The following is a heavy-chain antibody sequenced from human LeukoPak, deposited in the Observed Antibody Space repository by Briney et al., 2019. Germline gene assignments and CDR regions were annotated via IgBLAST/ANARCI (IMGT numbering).Heavy chain of an antibody. J-gene: IGHJ4*02. Sequence: GGSLRLSCAASGFTFSSYAMSWVRQAPGKGLEWVSTLSGSAGNTFYADSVKGRFTISRDNSKNTLYLQMNSLRAEDTAIYYCAKDSRGYSSGWPLDYWGQGTLVTVSS. CDR1: GFTFSSYA. CDR3: AKDSRGYSSGWPLDY. D-gene: IGHD6-19*01. CDR2: LSGSAGNT. V-gene: IGHV3-23*01.